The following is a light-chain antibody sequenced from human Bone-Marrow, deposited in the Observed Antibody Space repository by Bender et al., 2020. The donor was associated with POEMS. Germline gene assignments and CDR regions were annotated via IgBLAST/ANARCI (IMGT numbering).Light chain of an antibody. V-gene: IGLV2-11*02. CDR2: DVN. J-gene: IGLJ2*01. CDR1: RSDVGGNNY. Sequence: QSVLTQPPSVSGSPGQSVTISCTGTRSDVGGNNYVSWYQQHPGKAPKVIIFDVNRRSDVPDRFSGSKSGNTASLTISGLQTDDEADYYCCSYSGTYSFVFGGGTKLTVL. CDR3: CSYSGTYSFV.